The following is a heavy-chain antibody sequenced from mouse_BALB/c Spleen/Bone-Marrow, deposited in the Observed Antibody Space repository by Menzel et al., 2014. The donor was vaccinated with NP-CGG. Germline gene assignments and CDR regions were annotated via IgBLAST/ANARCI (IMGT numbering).Heavy chain of an antibody. CDR2: ISYSGST. Sequence: EVQVAESGPSLVKPSQTLSLTCSVTGDSITSGYWNWIRKFPGNKLEYMGYISYSGSTYYNPFLKSRISIPRDTSKHQYYLQLKSVTTEDTATYYWARGGGSSYNYAMDYWGQGTSVTVPS. CDR1: GDSITSGY. D-gene: IGHD1-1*01. CDR3: ARGGGSSYNYAMDY. J-gene: IGHJ4*01. V-gene: IGHV3-8*02.